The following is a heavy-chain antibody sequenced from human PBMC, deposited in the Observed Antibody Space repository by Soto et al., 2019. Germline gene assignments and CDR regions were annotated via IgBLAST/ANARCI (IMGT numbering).Heavy chain of an antibody. V-gene: IGHV3-30*18. J-gene: IGHJ4*02. Sequence: WGSIRTCSPASGVPGMTYCMHWVRRAPRKGLEWVAVISYDGSNEYYADSVKGRFTISRDNSKNTLYLQMNSLRPEDTAVYFCAKDPLGGWLHFSFDYWGQGALVTVSS. CDR2: ISYDGSNE. CDR3: AKDPLGGWLHFSFDY. D-gene: IGHD3-16*01. CDR1: GVPGMTYC.